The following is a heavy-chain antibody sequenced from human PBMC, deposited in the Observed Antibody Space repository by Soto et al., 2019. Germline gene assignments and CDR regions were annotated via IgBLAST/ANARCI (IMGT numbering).Heavy chain of an antibody. J-gene: IGHJ4*02. CDR1: GFTFSSYA. CDR3: AKSAGSNAYYPNDY. CDR2: ISGSGIST. V-gene: IGHV3-23*01. D-gene: IGHD3-16*01. Sequence: EGQLLESGGGLVQPGGSLRLSCAASGFTFSSYAMTWVRQAPGKGLEWVSSISGSGISTYYADSVKGRFTISRDNSKNTLYLQLNSLRAEDAAVYYCAKSAGSNAYYPNDYWGQGTLVTVPS.